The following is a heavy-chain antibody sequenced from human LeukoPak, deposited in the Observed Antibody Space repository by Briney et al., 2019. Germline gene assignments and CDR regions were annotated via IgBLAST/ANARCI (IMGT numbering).Heavy chain of an antibody. J-gene: IGHJ6*03. CDR1: GGSISSGDYY. CDR3: AREKCSSTSCYWSYYYMDV. V-gene: IGHV4-30-4*08. Sequence: SETLSLTCTVSGGSISSGDYYWSWLRQPPGKGLEWIGYIYYSGSAYYSPSLKSRVTISVDTSKNQFSLKLSSVTAADTAVYYCAREKCSSTSCYWSYYYMDVWGKGTTVTVSS. CDR2: IYYSGSA. D-gene: IGHD2-2*01.